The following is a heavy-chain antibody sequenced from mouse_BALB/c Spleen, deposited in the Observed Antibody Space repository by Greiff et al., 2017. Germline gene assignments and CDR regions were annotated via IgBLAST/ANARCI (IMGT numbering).Heavy chain of an antibody. CDR3: TRGALLSFFFAY. CDR2: IYPGSGST. V-gene: IGHV1S22*01. CDR1: GYTFTSYW. D-gene: IGHD1-2*01. J-gene: IGHJ3*01. Sequence: LQQPGSELVRPGASVKLSCKASGYTFTSYWMHWVKQRPGQGLEWIGNIYPGSGSTNYDEKFKSKATLTVDTSSSTAYMQLSSLTSEDSAVYYCTRGALLSFFFAYWGQGTLVTVSA.